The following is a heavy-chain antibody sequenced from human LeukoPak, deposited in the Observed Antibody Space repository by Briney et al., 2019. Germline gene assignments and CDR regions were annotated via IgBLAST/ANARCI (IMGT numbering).Heavy chain of an antibody. J-gene: IGHJ4*02. CDR1: GFTFSSYA. CDR3: ARGGAYYDFWSGYYTY. D-gene: IGHD3-3*01. Sequence: GGSLRLSCAASGFTFSSYAMHWVRQAPGKGLGWVAVISYDGSNKYYADSVKGRFTISRDNSKNTLYLQMNSLRAEDTAVYYCARGGAYYDFWSGYYTYWGQGTLVTVSS. CDR2: ISYDGSNK. V-gene: IGHV3-30-3*01.